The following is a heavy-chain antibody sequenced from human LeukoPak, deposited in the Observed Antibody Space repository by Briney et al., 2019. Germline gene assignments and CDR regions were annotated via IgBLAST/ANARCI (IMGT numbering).Heavy chain of an antibody. CDR2: IYNEGRT. CDR1: GFIVRSNY. D-gene: IGHD3-3*01. V-gene: IGHV3-53*01. J-gene: IGHJ4*02. CDR3: ARESGHAVGDF. Sequence: GGSLRLSCAASGFIVRSNYMSWFRQAPGKGLEGASVIYNEGRTYYADSVKGRFIISKDISKNTLSLQMNDLEADDTARYYCARESGHAVGDFWGRGTLVTVSS.